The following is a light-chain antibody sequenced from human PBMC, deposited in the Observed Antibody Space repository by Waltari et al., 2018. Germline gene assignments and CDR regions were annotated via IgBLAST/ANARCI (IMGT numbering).Light chain of an antibody. V-gene: IGLV3-21*04. J-gene: IGLJ3*02. Sequence: YVVTQPPSVSVAPGKTATLTCGGENIESKSVNWYQQKPGQAPFLVMFYDNDRPAGIPERFSGSNSGNTATLTINWVEAGDEADYHCQVWDDTTDSGVFGGGTRLSVL. CDR2: YDN. CDR3: QVWDDTTDSGV. CDR1: NIESKS.